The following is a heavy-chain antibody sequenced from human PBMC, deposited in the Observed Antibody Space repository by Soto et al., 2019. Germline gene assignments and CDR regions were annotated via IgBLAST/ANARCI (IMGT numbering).Heavy chain of an antibody. CDR1: GYSISSGYF. J-gene: IGHJ5*02. CDR2: IYHSGTT. Sequence: KPSETLSLTCAVSGYSISSGYFWGWIRQPPGKGLEWIGSIYHSGTTYYNPSLKSRVTISVDTSKNHFSLKLSSVTAADTAVYYCARDRGYCSGGRCTSDWFDPWGQGTLVTV. CDR3: ARDRGYCSGGRCTSDWFDP. D-gene: IGHD2-15*01. V-gene: IGHV4-38-2*02.